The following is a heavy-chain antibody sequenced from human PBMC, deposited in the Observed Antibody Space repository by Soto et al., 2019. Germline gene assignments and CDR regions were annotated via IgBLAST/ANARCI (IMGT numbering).Heavy chain of an antibody. D-gene: IGHD1-7*01. V-gene: IGHV1-46*01. CDR2: IKPSRGSA. Sequence: ASVKVSCKASGYTFFKYFIHWVRQAPGQGLEWIGIIKPSRGSATYGPIFQGRVSLTTDMPTSTVYMELSSLRSEDTAIYYCARPLIGNTIDLWGQGTSVT. CDR1: GYTFFKYF. J-gene: IGHJ3*01. CDR3: ARPLIGNTIDL.